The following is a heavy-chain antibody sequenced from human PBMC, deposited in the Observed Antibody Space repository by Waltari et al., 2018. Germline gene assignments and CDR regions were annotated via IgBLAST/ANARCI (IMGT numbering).Heavy chain of an antibody. CDR2: IYHTGDT. D-gene: IGHD1-26*01. J-gene: IGHJ3*02. Sequence: QVLLQESGPGLLKPSETLSLTCTVSGYSISRGYYWAWIRQPPGKGLEWIASIYHTGDTYQNPSLKSRVTISIDTSKNFFSLKLDSVTVADTAVYFCARATVGSTTTESFDIWGQGTLVSVSS. CDR3: ARATVGSTTTESFDI. CDR1: GYSISRGYY. V-gene: IGHV4-38-2*02.